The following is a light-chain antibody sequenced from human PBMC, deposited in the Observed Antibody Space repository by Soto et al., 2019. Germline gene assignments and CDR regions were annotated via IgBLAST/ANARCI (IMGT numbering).Light chain of an antibody. J-gene: IGLJ3*02. Sequence: QLVLTQSPSASASLGASVKLTCTLSSGHNSYAIAWHQQQPEKGPRYLMKVNSDGSHSKGDGIPDRFSGYSSGAERYLTISSLQSEDEADYYCQTWSTDIRVFGGGTKLTVL. V-gene: IGLV4-69*01. CDR2: VNSDGSH. CDR1: SGHNSYA. CDR3: QTWSTDIRV.